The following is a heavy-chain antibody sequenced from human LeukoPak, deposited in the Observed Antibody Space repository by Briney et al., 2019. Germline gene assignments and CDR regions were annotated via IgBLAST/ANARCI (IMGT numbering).Heavy chain of an antibody. CDR2: INPNSGGT. CDR3: ARAYGGNSGRYFDY. V-gene: IGHV1-2*02. J-gene: IGHJ4*02. Sequence: GASVKVSCKASGYTSTGYYMHWVRQAPGQGLEWMGWINPNSGGTNYAQKFQGRVTMTRDTSISTAYMELSRLRSDDTAVYYCARAYGGNSGRYFDYWGQGTLVTVSS. CDR1: GYTSTGYY. D-gene: IGHD4-23*01.